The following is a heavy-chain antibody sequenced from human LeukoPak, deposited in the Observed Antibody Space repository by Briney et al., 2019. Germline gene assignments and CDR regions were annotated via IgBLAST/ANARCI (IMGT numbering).Heavy chain of an antibody. CDR2: ISGSGGST. CDR1: GFTFSSYA. D-gene: IGHD3-3*01. V-gene: IGHV3-23*01. CDR3: AKASRFYDFWSGSGLDC. J-gene: IGHJ4*02. Sequence: PGGSLRLSCAASGFTFSSYAMSWVRQAPGKGLEWVSAISGSGGSTYYADSVEGRFTISRDNSKNTLYLQMNSLRAEDTAVYYCAKASRFYDFWSGSGLDCWGQGTLVTVSS.